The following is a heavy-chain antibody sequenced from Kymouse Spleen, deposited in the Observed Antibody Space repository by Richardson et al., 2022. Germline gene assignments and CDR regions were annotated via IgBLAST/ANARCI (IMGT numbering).Heavy chain of an antibody. Sequence: QVQLVQSGAEVKKPGASVKVSCKASGYTFTSYDINWVRQATGQGLEWMGWMNPNSGNTGYAQKFQGRVTMTRNTSISTAYMELSSLRSEDTAVYYCALITMVRGVIPYYYYYYGMDVWGQGTTVTVSS. CDR2: MNPNSGNT. D-gene: IGHD3-10*01. V-gene: IGHV1-8*01. CDR3: ALITMVRGVIPYYYYYYGMDV. CDR1: GYTFTSYD. J-gene: IGHJ6*02.